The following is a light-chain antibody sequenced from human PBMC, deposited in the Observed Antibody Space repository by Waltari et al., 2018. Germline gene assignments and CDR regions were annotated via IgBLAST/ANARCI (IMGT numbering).Light chain of an antibody. CDR1: QSVASN. V-gene: IGKV3-15*01. CDR2: GAS. J-gene: IGKJ2*01. Sequence: EIVMTQSPDTLSASPGERATLPCRASQSVASNVAWYQQRPGQSPRLLIYGASTRAPGIPARFSGSGSGTQFTLTIASLQSEDFAVYYCQQYNNWPPYTFGQGTKLEIK. CDR3: QQYNNWPPYT.